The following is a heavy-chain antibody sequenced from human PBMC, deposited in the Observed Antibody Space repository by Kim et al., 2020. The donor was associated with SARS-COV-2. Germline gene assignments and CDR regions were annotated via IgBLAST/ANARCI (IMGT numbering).Heavy chain of an antibody. CDR1: GYTFTSYY. CDR2: INPSGGST. V-gene: IGHV1-46*01. D-gene: IGHD3-10*01. CDR3: ARGGTPDSVGPGIDY. Sequence: ASVKVSCKASGYTFTSYYMHWVRQAPGQGLEWMGIINPSGGSTSYAQKFQGRVTMTRDTSTSTVYMELSSPRSEDTAVYYCARGGTPDSVGPGIDYWGQGTLVTVSS. J-gene: IGHJ4*02.